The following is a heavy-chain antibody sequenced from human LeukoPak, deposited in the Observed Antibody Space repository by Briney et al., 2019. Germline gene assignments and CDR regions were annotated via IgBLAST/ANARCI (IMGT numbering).Heavy chain of an antibody. CDR2: ISGSGGGT. Sequence: GGSLRLSCAASGFTFSSFAMGWVRQAPGKGLEWVSAISGSGGGTYYADSVKGRFTISRDNSKNTLYLQMNSLRAEDTAIYYCAKCLPYYYYMDVWGKGTTVTVSS. J-gene: IGHJ6*03. CDR3: AKCLPYYYYMDV. V-gene: IGHV3-23*01. CDR1: GFTFSSFA. D-gene: IGHD5/OR15-5a*01.